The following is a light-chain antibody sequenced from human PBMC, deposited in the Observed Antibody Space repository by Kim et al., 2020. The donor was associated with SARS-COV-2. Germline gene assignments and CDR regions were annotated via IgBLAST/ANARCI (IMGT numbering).Light chain of an antibody. CDR1: RVSSNY. CDR2: SAS. CDR3: QQYNSSTRT. V-gene: IGKV3-20*01. Sequence: ESDPSSCSARRVSSNYLAWYHQKPGQAPRLLIYSASTRATGIPARFSGSGSGTDFTLTITRLESEDFAVYYCQQYNSSTRTFGEGTKVDIK. J-gene: IGKJ4*02.